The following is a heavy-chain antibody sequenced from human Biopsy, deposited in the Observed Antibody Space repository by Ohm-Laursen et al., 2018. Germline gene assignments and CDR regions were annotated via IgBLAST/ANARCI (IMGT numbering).Heavy chain of an antibody. CDR2: VYYTGST. V-gene: IGHV4-59*01. D-gene: IGHD3-22*01. CDR1: GDSIARYY. CDR3: ARDRGYYSDRTVPGYFDL. J-gene: IGHJ2*01. Sequence: SETLSLTCTVSGDSIARYYWSWIRQPPGKGLEWIGYVYYTGSTAYNPSLQSRVTISVDTSKNHFSLRLRSVTPADTAIYYCARDRGYYSDRTVPGYFDLWGRGTLVTVSS.